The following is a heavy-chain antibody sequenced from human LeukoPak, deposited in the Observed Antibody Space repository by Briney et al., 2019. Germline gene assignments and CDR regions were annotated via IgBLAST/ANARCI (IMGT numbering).Heavy chain of an antibody. D-gene: IGHD3-22*01. Sequence: ASVKVSCKTSGYTFTNYGISWVRQAPGRGLEWMGWINAHTGNINYAQNLQGRVTMTIDTSTSTAYMEPRSLRSDDTAVYFCARYYYESSGYLDYWGQGTVVTVSS. CDR3: ARYYYESSGYLDY. CDR2: INAHTGNI. J-gene: IGHJ4*02. V-gene: IGHV1-18*01. CDR1: GYTFTNYG.